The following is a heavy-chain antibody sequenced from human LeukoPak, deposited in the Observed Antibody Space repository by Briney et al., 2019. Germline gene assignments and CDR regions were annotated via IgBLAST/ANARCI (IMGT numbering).Heavy chain of an antibody. CDR3: ARSRSFDY. D-gene: IGHD3-16*02. J-gene: IGHJ4*02. CDR2: TNSDGTST. Sequence: GGSLRLSCAASGFTLSSYWMHWVRQAPGKGLVWVSRTNSDGTSTTYADSVKGRFTISRDNAKNTLYLQMNSLRAEDTAVYYCARSRSFDYWGQGTLVTVSS. CDR1: GFTLSSYW. V-gene: IGHV3-74*01.